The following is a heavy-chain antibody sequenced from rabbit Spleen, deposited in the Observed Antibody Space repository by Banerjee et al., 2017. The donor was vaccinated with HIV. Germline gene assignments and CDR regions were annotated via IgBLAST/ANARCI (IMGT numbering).Heavy chain of an antibody. J-gene: IGHJ3*01. CDR2: ISIGDDT. D-gene: IGHD1-1*01. CDR1: GFTFSTYW. V-gene: IGHV1S45*01. Sequence: QEQLVESGGGLVQPGGSLKLTCTASGFTFSTYWICWVRQAPGKGLEWIACISIGDDTYYASWVNGRFAISKTSSTTVTLQMTSLTAADTATYFCVREVYHILGLWGQGTLVTVS. CDR3: VREVYHILGL.